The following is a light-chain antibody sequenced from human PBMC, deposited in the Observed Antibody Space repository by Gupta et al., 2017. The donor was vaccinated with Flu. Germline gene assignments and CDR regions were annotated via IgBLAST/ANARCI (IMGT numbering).Light chain of an antibody. Sequence: QSVLTQPPSASGTPGQRVTISCSGSSSNIGSNYVYWYQQPPGTAPKLLIYRNNQRPSGVPDRFSGSKSGTSASLAISGRRSEDEDDYYCAAWHDSLWVFGGGTKLTVL. CDR2: RNN. CDR1: SSNIGSNY. V-gene: IGLV1-47*01. CDR3: AAWHDSLWV. J-gene: IGLJ3*02.